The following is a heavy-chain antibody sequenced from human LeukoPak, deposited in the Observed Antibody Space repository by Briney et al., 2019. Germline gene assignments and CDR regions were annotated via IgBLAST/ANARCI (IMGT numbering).Heavy chain of an antibody. CDR1: GYTFTSYG. Sequence: ASVKVSCKASGYTFTSYGISWVRQAPGQGLEWRGWISAYNGNTNYAQKLQGRVTMATDTSTSTAYMELRSLRSDDTAVYYCARDLYSSGWSLADYWGQGTLVTVSS. J-gene: IGHJ4*02. CDR2: ISAYNGNT. V-gene: IGHV1-18*01. D-gene: IGHD6-19*01. CDR3: ARDLYSSGWSLADY.